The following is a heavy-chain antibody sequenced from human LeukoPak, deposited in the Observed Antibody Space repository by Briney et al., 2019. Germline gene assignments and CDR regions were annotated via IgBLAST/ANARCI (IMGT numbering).Heavy chain of an antibody. J-gene: IGHJ3*02. CDR2: ISGSGST. CDR3: ARGPYSYDSSGAFDI. CDR1: GNSISSGDNY. D-gene: IGHD3-22*01. Sequence: SETLSLTCTVSGNSISSGDNYWSWIRQPAGKGLEWIGRISGSGSTNYNPSLKSRVTISVDTSKNQFSLKLSSVTAADTAVYFCARGPYSYDSSGAFDIWGQGTMVTVSS. V-gene: IGHV4-61*02.